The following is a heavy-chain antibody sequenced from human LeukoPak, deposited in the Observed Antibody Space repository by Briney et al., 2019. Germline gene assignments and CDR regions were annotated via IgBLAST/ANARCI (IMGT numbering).Heavy chain of an antibody. Sequence: KPGGSLRLSYAASGFTFSSYSMNWVRQAPGKGLEWVSSISSSSSYIYYADSVKGRFTISRDNAKNSLYLQMNSLRAEDTAVYYCAKDRSGSYSQGLDYWGQGTLVTVSS. D-gene: IGHD1-26*01. CDR1: GFTFSSYS. CDR3: AKDRSGSYSQGLDY. V-gene: IGHV3-21*01. J-gene: IGHJ4*02. CDR2: ISSSSSYI.